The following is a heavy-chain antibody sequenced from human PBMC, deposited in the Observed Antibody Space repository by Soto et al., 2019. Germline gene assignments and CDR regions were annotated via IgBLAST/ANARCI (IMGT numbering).Heavy chain of an antibody. J-gene: IGHJ6*02. CDR1: GGSFRGYS. V-gene: IGHV4-34*01. D-gene: IGHD4-17*01. CDR2: INYRGIT. CDR3: ARAPMDDYGNYYDGMDV. Sequence: QVQLQQWGAGLLKPSGTLSLTCGVSGGSFRGYSWNWIRQSPEKGLEWIGEINYRGITSYNPSLRSRVTISLDTSTNRFSLTLTSVTAADTAIYYCARAPMDDYGNYYDGMDVWGQGTTITVS.